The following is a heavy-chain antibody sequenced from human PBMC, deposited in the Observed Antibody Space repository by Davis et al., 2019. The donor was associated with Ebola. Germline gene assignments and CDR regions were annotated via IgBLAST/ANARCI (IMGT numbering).Heavy chain of an antibody. D-gene: IGHD5-18*01. J-gene: IGHJ2*01. V-gene: IGHV5-51*01. CDR3: FRDSANTPLGHWYFDL. CDR2: IYPGNSDT. CDR1: GYSFTSYW. Sequence: KVSCKGSGYSFTSYWIGWVRQMPGKGLEWMGIIYPGNSDTTYSPSFQGQVTISADTSPNTAYLQWTSLRASDTAMYYCFRDSANTPLGHWYFDLWGRGTQVTVFS.